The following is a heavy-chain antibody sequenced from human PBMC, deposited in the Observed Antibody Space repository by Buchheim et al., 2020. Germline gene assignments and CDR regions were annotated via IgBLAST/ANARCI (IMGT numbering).Heavy chain of an antibody. D-gene: IGHD6-19*01. J-gene: IGHJ4*02. CDR2: ISYDGSNK. CDR1: GFTFSSYA. V-gene: IGHV3-30-3*01. CDR3: ARNMVAGEAFDY. Sequence: QVQLVESGGGVVQPGRSLRLSCAASGFTFSSYAMHWVRQAPGKGLEWVAVISYDGSNKYYADSVKGRFTISRDNSKNTLYLQMNSLRAEDTAVYYCARNMVAGEAFDYWGQGTL.